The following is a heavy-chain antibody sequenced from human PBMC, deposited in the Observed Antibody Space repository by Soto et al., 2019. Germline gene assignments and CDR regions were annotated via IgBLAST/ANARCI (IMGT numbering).Heavy chain of an antibody. J-gene: IGHJ6*04. Sequence: GASVKVSCKASGGTFSSYAISWVRQAPGQGLEWMGGIIPIFGTANYAQKFQGRVTITADESTSTAYMELSSLRSEDTAVYYCASRWSRGVPRIAARPNYYYSGMDVWGKGTRVTVPS. CDR3: ASRWSRGVPRIAARPNYYYSGMDV. CDR2: IIPIFGTA. V-gene: IGHV1-69*13. D-gene: IGHD6-6*01. CDR1: GGTFSSYA.